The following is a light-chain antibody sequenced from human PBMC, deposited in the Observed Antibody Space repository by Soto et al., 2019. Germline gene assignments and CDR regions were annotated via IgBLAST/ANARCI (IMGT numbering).Light chain of an antibody. V-gene: IGLV2-18*01. Sequence: QSVLTQPPSVSGSPGQSVTISCTGTSSDVGNYNRVSWYQQPPGTAPKLMIYDVSNRPSGVPDRFSGSKSGNTASLTISGLQAEDGAVYYCPYYTPSSPPVVSGGGTK. J-gene: IGLJ2*01. CDR1: SSDVGNYNR. CDR3: PYYTPSSPPVV. CDR2: DVS.